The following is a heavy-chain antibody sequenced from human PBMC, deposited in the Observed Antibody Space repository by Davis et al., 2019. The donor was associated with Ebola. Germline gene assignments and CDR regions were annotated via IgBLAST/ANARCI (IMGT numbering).Heavy chain of an antibody. Sequence: GESLKISCAASGFTFRSYNMNWVRQAPGKGLEWVSSISSSSSYIYYADSVKGRFTISRDNAKNSLYLQMNSLRAEDTAVYYCARGAYCSSTSCHRRYYYYGMDVWGQGTTVTVSS. D-gene: IGHD2-2*01. CDR2: ISSSSSYI. CDR3: ARGAYCSSTSCHRRYYYYGMDV. CDR1: GFTFRSYN. V-gene: IGHV3-21*01. J-gene: IGHJ6*02.